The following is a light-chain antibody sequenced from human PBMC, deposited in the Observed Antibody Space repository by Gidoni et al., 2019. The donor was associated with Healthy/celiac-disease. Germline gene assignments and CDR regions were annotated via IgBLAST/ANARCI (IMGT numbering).Light chain of an antibody. CDR2: DAS. Sequence: EIVLPQSPATLSLSPGERATLSCRASQSVSSYLAWYQHKPGQAPRLLIYDASNRATGIPARFRGSGSGTDFTLTISSREPEDFAVYYCQQRSNWPPGYTFGQGTKLEIK. V-gene: IGKV3-11*01. CDR1: QSVSSY. J-gene: IGKJ2*01. CDR3: QQRSNWPPGYT.